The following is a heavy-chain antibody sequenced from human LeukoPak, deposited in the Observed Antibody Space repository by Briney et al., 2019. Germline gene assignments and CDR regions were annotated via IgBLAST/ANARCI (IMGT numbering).Heavy chain of an antibody. Sequence: PGGSLRLSCAASGFTFSNYNMNWVRQAPGKGLEWVSFISSSSSYIYYADSVKGRFTISRDNAKDSLYLQMNSLRAEDTAVYYCARGMRGSYYLTDYWGQGTLVTVSS. CDR1: GFTFSNYN. CDR2: ISSSSSYI. D-gene: IGHD1-26*01. CDR3: ARGMRGSYYLTDY. J-gene: IGHJ4*02. V-gene: IGHV3-21*01.